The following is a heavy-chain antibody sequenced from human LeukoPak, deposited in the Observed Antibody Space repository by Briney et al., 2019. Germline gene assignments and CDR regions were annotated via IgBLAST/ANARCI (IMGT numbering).Heavy chain of an antibody. CDR3: ARDALDCSSTSCYFFYYGMDV. J-gene: IGHJ6*04. V-gene: IGHV3-21*01. Sequence: GGFLRLSCAASGFTFSSYSMNWVRQAPGKGLEWVSSISSSSSYIYYADSVKGRFTISRDNAKNSLYLQMNSLRAEDTAVYYCARDALDCSSTSCYFFYYGMDVWGKGTTVTVSS. D-gene: IGHD2-2*01. CDR2: ISSSSSYI. CDR1: GFTFSSYS.